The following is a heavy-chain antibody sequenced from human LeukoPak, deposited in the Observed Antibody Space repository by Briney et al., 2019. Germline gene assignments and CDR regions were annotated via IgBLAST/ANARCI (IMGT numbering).Heavy chain of an antibody. D-gene: IGHD6-13*01. CDR2: INPNSGDT. V-gene: IGHV1-2*02. Sequence: GASVKVSCKASGYTFTGYYMHWVRQAPGQGLEWMGWINPNSGDTNYAQKFQGRVTMTRDTSISTVYMELSRLRSDDTAVYYCARDGPVAAAGRYGMDVWGQGTTVTVSS. CDR1: GYTFTGYY. CDR3: ARDGPVAAAGRYGMDV. J-gene: IGHJ6*02.